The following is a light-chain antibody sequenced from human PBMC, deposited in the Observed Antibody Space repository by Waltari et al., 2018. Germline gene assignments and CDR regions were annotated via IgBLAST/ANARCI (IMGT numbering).Light chain of an antibody. CDR2: KDT. Sequence: SYELTQPPSVSVSPGQTARITCSGDALPKQYAFWYQQKPGQAPVLLTYKDTGRPSGIPDRFSGSSSGTTVTLTISGVQAEDEADYYCQSGDSPSTHVVFGGGTKLTVL. V-gene: IGLV3-25*03. CDR3: QSGDSPSTHVV. J-gene: IGLJ2*01. CDR1: ALPKQY.